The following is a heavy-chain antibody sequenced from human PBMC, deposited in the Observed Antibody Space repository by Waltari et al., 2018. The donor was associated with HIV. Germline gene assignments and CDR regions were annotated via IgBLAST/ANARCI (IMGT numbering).Heavy chain of an antibody. J-gene: IGHJ4*02. Sequence: EVQLVESGGGLVQPGGSLRPYCAASGFTFSSDWVYWVRHAPGKGLVWVSRINTDGSSTKYADSVKGRFTISRDNAKNTLYLQMNSLRAEDTAVYYCARGDGYNYGAYWGQGTLVTVSS. V-gene: IGHV3-74*01. D-gene: IGHD5-12*01. CDR3: ARGDGYNYGAY. CDR2: INTDGSST. CDR1: GFTFSSDW.